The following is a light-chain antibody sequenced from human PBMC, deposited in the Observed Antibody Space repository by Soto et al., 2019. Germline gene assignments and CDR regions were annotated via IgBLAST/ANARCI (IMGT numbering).Light chain of an antibody. CDR3: ATWDDSLNGPV. V-gene: IGLV1-44*01. CDR1: GSNIGSNI. CDR2: ANN. J-gene: IGLJ1*01. Sequence: QSVLTQPPSASGTPGQRVSISCSGSGSNIGSNIVNWYQHLPGTAPKLLIYANNQRPSGVPDRFSGSKSGTSASLAIGGLQSEDDADYYCATWDDSLNGPVFGTGTKVTVL.